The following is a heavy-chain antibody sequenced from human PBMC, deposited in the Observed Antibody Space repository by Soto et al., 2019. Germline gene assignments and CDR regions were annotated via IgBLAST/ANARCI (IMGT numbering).Heavy chain of an antibody. J-gene: IGHJ6*02. V-gene: IGHV1-69*06. CDR3: ASSGRMFRDYYYYGMDV. CDR1: GGTFSSYA. Sequence: QVQLVQSGAEVKKPGSSVKVSCKASGGTFSSYAISWVRQAPGQGLEWMGGIIPIFGTANYAQKFQGRVTITADKSTSTAYMELSSLRSEDTAVYYCASSGRMFRDYYYYGMDVWGQGTTVTVSS. CDR2: IIPIFGTA. D-gene: IGHD3-10*02.